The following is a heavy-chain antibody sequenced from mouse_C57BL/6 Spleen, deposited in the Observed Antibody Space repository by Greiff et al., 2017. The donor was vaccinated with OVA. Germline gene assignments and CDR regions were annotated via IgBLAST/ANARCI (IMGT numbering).Heavy chain of an antibody. CDR1: GYTFTSYG. D-gene: IGHD1-1*01. CDR2: IYPRSGHT. J-gene: IGHJ4*01. Sequence: VQLQQSGAELARPGASVKLSCKASGYTFTSYGISWVKQRTGQGLEWIGEIYPRSGHTYYNEKFKGKATLTADKSSSTAYRELRSLTSEDSAVYFCARNYGRDYAMDYWGQGTSVTVSS. CDR3: ARNYGRDYAMDY. V-gene: IGHV1-81*01.